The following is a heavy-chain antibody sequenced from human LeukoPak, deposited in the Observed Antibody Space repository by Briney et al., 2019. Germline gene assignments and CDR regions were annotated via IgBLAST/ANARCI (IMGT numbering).Heavy chain of an antibody. Sequence: SETLSLTCTVSGGSISSYYWSWIRQPPGKGLEWIGCIYYSGSTNYNPSLKSRVTISVDTSKNQFSLKLSSVTAADTAVYYCARETGGKQSYYYYMDVWGKGTTVTVSS. V-gene: IGHV4-59*12. CDR2: IYYSGST. D-gene: IGHD4-23*01. CDR3: ARETGGKQSYYYYMDV. J-gene: IGHJ6*03. CDR1: GGSISSYY.